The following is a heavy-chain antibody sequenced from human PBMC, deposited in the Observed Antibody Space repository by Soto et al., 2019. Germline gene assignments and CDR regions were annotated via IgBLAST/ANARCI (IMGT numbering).Heavy chain of an antibody. CDR2: ISGSGGST. CDR3: AKDPAYYYDSSGYYLDY. J-gene: IGHJ4*02. Sequence: EVQLLESGGGLVQPGGSLRLSCAASGFTFSSYAMSWVRQAPGKGLEWVSAISGSGGSTYYADSVKGRFTISRDNSKNTLYLQMNSLRAEDTAVYYCAKDPAYYYDSSGYYLDYWGQGTLVTVSS. D-gene: IGHD3-22*01. V-gene: IGHV3-23*01. CDR1: GFTFSSYA.